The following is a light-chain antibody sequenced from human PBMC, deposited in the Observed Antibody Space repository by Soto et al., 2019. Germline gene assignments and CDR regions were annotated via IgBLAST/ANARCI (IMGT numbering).Light chain of an antibody. V-gene: IGKV1-5*03. J-gene: IGKJ1*01. CDR3: QQYNTPRT. Sequence: DIQMTQSPSTLSASVGDRVTITFRASQSISSWLAWYQQKPGKAPKLLIYKASSLESGVPSRFSGSGSGTEFTLTISSLQPDDFATYYCQQYNTPRTFGQGTKVDIK. CDR1: QSISSW. CDR2: KAS.